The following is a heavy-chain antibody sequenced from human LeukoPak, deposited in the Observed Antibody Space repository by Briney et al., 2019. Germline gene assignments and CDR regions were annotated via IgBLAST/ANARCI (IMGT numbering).Heavy chain of an antibody. Sequence: GESLKISCKGSGYSFTSYWIGWVRQMPGKGLEWMGIIYPGDSDTRYSLSFQGQVTISADKSISTAYLQWSSLKASDTAMYYCARAEGYYYDSSGYSLDYWGQGTLVTVSS. D-gene: IGHD3-22*01. J-gene: IGHJ4*02. V-gene: IGHV5-51*01. CDR1: GYSFTSYW. CDR3: ARAEGYYYDSSGYSLDY. CDR2: IYPGDSDT.